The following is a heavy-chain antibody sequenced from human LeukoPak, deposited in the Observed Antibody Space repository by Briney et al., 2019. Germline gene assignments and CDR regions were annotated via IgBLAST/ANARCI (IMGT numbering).Heavy chain of an antibody. J-gene: IGHJ4*02. D-gene: IGHD3-3*01. Sequence: SETLSLTCAVYGGSFSGYYWSWLRQPPGKGLEWIGEINHSGSTNYNPSLKSRVTISVDTSKNQFSLKLSSVTAADTAVYYCARVRGVTIFGVVIMVSPYYFDYWGQGTLVTVSS. CDR3: ARVRGVTIFGVVIMVSPYYFDY. CDR2: INHSGST. V-gene: IGHV4-34*01. CDR1: GGSFSGYY.